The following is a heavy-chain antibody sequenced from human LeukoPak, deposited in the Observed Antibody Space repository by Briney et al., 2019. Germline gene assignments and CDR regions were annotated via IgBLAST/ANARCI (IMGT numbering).Heavy chain of an antibody. V-gene: IGHV1-18*01. J-gene: IGHJ4*02. Sequence: ASVKVSCKASGYTFTSYGISWVRQAPGQGGEWMGWISAYNGNTNYAQKLQGRVTMTTDTSTSTAYMELRSLRSDDTAVYYCARGFIVVVPAAMDYWGQGTLVTVSS. CDR1: GYTFTSYG. CDR2: ISAYNGNT. D-gene: IGHD2-2*01. CDR3: ARGFIVVVPAAMDY.